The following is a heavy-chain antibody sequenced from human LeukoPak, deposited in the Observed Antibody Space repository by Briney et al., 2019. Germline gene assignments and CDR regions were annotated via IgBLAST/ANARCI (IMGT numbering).Heavy chain of an antibody. CDR1: GFTFSSYW. Sequence: GGSLRLSCAASGFTFSSYWMHWVRQAPGKGLEWVSTISTSASTTYYADSVKGRFTISRDNSKNALYLQMNSLRAEDTAVYYCAKCVSEYCSGGNCQYYYYYYMDVWGKGTTVTVSS. V-gene: IGHV3-23*01. CDR2: ISTSASTT. CDR3: AKCVSEYCSGGNCQYYYYYYMDV. D-gene: IGHD2-15*01. J-gene: IGHJ6*03.